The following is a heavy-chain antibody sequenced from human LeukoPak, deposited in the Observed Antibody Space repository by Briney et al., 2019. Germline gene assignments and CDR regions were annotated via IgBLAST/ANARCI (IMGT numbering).Heavy chain of an antibody. CDR2: INHSGST. J-gene: IGHJ4*02. CDR3: ARKDYYDSSGHFDY. CDR1: GGSFNENY. D-gene: IGHD3-22*01. Sequence: SETLSLTCAVSGGSFNENYWSWIRQSPGKGLEWIGEINHSGSTNYNPSLKSRVTISVDTSKNQFSLKLSSVTAADTAVYYCARKDYYDSSGHFDYWGQGTLVTVSS. V-gene: IGHV4-34*01.